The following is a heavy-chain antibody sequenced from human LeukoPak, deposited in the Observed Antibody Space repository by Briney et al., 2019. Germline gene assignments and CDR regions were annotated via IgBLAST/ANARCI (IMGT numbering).Heavy chain of an antibody. CDR3: VRDPVGYCSGGSCYGYYFDY. J-gene: IGHJ4*02. CDR1: GYTFTCYY. V-gene: IGHV1-2*02. D-gene: IGHD2-15*01. CDR2: INPNSGGT. Sequence: ASVTVSCKSSGYTFTCYYMHWVRQAPGQGLEWMGWINPNSGGTNYAQKFQGRVTMTRDTSISTAYMELNGLTSDGTAGHYFVRDPVGYCSGGSCYGYYFDYWGQGTLVTVSS.